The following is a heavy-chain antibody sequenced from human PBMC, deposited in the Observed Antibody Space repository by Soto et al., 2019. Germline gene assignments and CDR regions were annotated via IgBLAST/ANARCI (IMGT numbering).Heavy chain of an antibody. V-gene: IGHV1-3*01. D-gene: IGHD6-13*01. CDR2: INAGNGNT. CDR1: GYTFTSYA. CDR3: ARLWGIAPRDD. J-gene: IGHJ4*02. Sequence: ASVKVSCKASGYTFTSYAMHWVRQAPGQGLEWMGWINAGNGNTKYSQKFQGRVTITADKSTSTAYMELSSLTSEDTAVYFCARLWGIAPRDDWGQGTLVTVSS.